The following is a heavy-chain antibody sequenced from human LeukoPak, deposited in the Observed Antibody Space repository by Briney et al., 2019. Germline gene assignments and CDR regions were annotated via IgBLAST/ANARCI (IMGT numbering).Heavy chain of an antibody. CDR3: ANSVAARQGDSFHFDY. CDR1: GFTFSSYA. J-gene: IGHJ4*02. Sequence: GGSLSLSCAASGFTFSSYAMSWGRHAPGKGLEWVSAICGSGGSTYYADSVKGRFTISRDNSKNTLYLQMNSLRAEDTAVYYCANSVAARQGDSFHFDYWGQGTLVTVSS. V-gene: IGHV3-23*01. CDR2: ICGSGGST. D-gene: IGHD6-6*01.